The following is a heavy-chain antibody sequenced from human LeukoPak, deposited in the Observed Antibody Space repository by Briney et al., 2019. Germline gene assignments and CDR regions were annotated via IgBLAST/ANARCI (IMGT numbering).Heavy chain of an antibody. J-gene: IGHJ4*02. V-gene: IGHV3-30*18. CDR1: GLTFSSYG. CDR3: AKDAIVGATRSVDY. D-gene: IGHD1-26*01. Sequence: GGSLRLSCAASGLTFSSYGMHWVRQAPGKGLEWVAVISYDGSNKYYADSVKGRFTISRDNSKNTLYLQMNSLRAEDTAVYYCAKDAIVGATRSVDYWGQGTLVTVSS. CDR2: ISYDGSNK.